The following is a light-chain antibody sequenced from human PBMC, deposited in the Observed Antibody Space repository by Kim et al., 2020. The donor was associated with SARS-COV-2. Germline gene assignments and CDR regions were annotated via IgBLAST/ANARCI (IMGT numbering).Light chain of an antibody. CDR3: ATWDVNLIAWV. V-gene: IGLV1-44*01. Sequence: QSVLTQPPSASGTPGQRVTISCSGGSSNIGSKTVKWFQHLPGTAPKLLIDNNNQRPSGVPNRFSGSKSGTSASLAISGLQSEDEADYYCATWDVNLIAWVFGGGTQLTVL. CDR1: SSNIGSKT. J-gene: IGLJ3*02. CDR2: NNN.